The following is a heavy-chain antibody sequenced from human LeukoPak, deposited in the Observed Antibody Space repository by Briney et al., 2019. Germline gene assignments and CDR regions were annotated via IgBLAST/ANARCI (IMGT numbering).Heavy chain of an antibody. CDR1: GGSISGYY. V-gene: IGHV4-59*08. D-gene: IGHD3-3*01. CDR3: AIGENTSDYTPTLGA. J-gene: IGHJ5*02. CDR2: IYYTGST. Sequence: PSETLSLTCTVSGGSISGYYWSWIRQPPGKGLEWIGYIYYTGSTTYNPSLKSRVTISVDTSKNQFSLKLTSVTAADTAVYYCAIGENTSDYTPTLGACGQGTLVTVSS.